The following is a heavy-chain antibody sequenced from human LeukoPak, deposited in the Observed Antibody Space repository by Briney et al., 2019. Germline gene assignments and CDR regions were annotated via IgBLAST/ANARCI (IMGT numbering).Heavy chain of an antibody. D-gene: IGHD3-22*01. Sequence: ASVKVSCKASGYTFTSYDISWVRQAPGQGLQWMGGIIPMFGAVNYAQKFQGRVTITADKSTGTAYMELSSLRSEDTAVYYCVRDYDISGPQKNFFDYWGQGTLVTVSS. CDR1: GYTFTSYD. J-gene: IGHJ4*02. V-gene: IGHV1-69*06. CDR3: VRDYDISGPQKNFFDY. CDR2: IIPMFGAV.